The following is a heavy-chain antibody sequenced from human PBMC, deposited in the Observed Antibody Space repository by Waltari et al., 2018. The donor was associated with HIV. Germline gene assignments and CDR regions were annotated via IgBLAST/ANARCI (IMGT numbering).Heavy chain of an antibody. Sequence: QVQLQESGPGLVKPSETLSLTCTVSGGSISSYYWTWIRQPPGKGLDWIGYICYSGASDFNPPLNSRVTISVDTSKNQFSLKLGSVTAAGTAVYDWAADYYDSSGYYYPGEYWGEGTLVTVSS. J-gene: IGHJ4*02. V-gene: IGHV4-59*08. CDR2: ICYSGAS. D-gene: IGHD3-22*01. CDR3: AADYYDSSGYYYPGEY. CDR1: GGSISSYY.